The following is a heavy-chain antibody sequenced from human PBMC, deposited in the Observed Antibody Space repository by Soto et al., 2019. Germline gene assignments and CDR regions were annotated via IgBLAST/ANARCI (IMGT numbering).Heavy chain of an antibody. J-gene: IGHJ6*02. CDR2: IIPIFGTA. V-gene: IGHV1-69*13. CDR3: ASSGAQIVVVVAATDYYYGMDV. Sequence: SVKVSCKASGYTFTTYGVSWVRQAPGQGLEWMGGIIPIFGTANYAQKFQGRVTITADESTSTAYMELSSLRSEDTAVYYCASSGAQIVVVVAATDYYYGMDVWGQGTTVTVSS. CDR1: GYTFTTYG. D-gene: IGHD2-15*01.